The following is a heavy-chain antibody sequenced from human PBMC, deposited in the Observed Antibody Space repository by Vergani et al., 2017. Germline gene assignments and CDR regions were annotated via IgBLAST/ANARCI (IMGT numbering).Heavy chain of an antibody. J-gene: IGHJ4*02. CDR1: GYTFTSYD. CDR2: IIPILGIA. V-gene: IGHV1-69*09. Sequence: QVQLVQSGAEVKKPGASVKVSCKASGYTFTSYDINWVRQATGQGLEWMGRIIPILGIANYAQKFQGRVTITADKSKSTAYMELSSLRSEDTAVYYCAVELYYYDSSGYYYGGFFDYWGQGTLVTVSS. CDR3: AVELYYYDSSGYYYGGFFDY. D-gene: IGHD3-22*01.